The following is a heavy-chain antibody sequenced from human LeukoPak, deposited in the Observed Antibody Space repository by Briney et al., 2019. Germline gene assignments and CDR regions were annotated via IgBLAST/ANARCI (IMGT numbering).Heavy chain of an antibody. Sequence: GGSLRLSCAASGFTFSSYAMSWVRQTPGKGLEWVAKIKADGGEKDHVASVKGRFTISRDNAKNSLYLQMNSLRVEDTAVYYCARGGAARPDFWGQGTLVTVSS. J-gene: IGHJ4*02. V-gene: IGHV3-7*01. CDR2: IKADGGEK. D-gene: IGHD6-6*01. CDR3: ARGGAARPDF. CDR1: GFTFSSYA.